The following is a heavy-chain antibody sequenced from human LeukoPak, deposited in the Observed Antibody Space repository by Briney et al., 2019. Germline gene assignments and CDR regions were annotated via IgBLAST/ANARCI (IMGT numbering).Heavy chain of an antibody. V-gene: IGHV3-21*01. Sequence: GGSLRLSCAASGFTFSSYSMDWVRQAPGKGLEWVSSISSSSSYIYYADSVKGRFTISRDIVKNSVSLHMNRLSVEDTAVYYCVAYKFLLSWSAFDFWGRGTMVTVSS. D-gene: IGHD6-13*01. J-gene: IGHJ3*01. CDR3: VAYKFLLSWSAFDF. CDR1: GFTFSSYS. CDR2: ISSSSSYI.